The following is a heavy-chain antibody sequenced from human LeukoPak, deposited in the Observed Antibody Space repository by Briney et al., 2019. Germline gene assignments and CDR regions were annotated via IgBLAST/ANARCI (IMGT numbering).Heavy chain of an antibody. CDR1: GFTFSSYW. Sequence: GGSLRLSCAASGFTFSSYWMSWVRQAPGKGLEWVANIKQDGSEKYCVDSVKGRFTISRDNAKNSLYLQMNSLRAEDTAVYYCARLYYDFWSGYYLNDYWGQGTLVTVSS. J-gene: IGHJ4*02. CDR3: ARLYYDFWSGYYLNDY. V-gene: IGHV3-7*01. D-gene: IGHD3-3*01. CDR2: IKQDGSEK.